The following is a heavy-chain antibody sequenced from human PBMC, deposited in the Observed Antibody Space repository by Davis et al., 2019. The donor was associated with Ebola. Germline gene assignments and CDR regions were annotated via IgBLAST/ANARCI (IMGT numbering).Heavy chain of an antibody. CDR2: IYHSGST. V-gene: IGHV4-38-2*02. Sequence: MPSDTLSLTCTVSGYSISSGYYWGWIRQPPGKGLEWIGSIYHSGSTYCNPSLKSRVAITVDTTTNQFSLKLTSVTAADTAVYYCARPLDLVGATYFDFWGPGTLVTVSS. CDR3: ARPLDLVGATYFDF. J-gene: IGHJ4*02. CDR1: GYSISSGYY. D-gene: IGHD1-26*01.